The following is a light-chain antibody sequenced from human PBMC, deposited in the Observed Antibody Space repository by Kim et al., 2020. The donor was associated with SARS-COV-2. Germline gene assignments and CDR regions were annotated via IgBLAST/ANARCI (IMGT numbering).Light chain of an antibody. CDR3: QAWDSSTAWV. CDR2: QDS. CDR1: KLGDKY. Sequence: PGQTASIPCAGDKLGDKYACWYQQKPGQSPVLVIYQDSKRPSGIPERFSGSNSGNTATLTISGTQAMDEADYYCQAWDSSTAWVFGGGTQLTVL. J-gene: IGLJ3*02. V-gene: IGLV3-1*01.